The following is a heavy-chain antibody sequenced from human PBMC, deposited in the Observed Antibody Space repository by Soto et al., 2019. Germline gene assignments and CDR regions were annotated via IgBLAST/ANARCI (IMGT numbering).Heavy chain of an antibody. CDR3: ATPGGRDFNAFDV. CDR1: GYTFTRNW. J-gene: IGHJ3*01. D-gene: IGHD2-21*02. Sequence: GESLKISCKGSGYTFTRNWIGWVRQMPGKGLEWMGIIFPIDSDTRYSPSSQGLVTISADNSISTAYLQWSSLKASDTAIYYCATPGGRDFNAFDVWGQGTMVTVSS. CDR2: IFPIDSDT. V-gene: IGHV5-51*01.